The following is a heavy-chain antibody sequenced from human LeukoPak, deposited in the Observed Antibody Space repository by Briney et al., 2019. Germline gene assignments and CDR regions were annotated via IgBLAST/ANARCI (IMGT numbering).Heavy chain of an antibody. CDR3: VRDGRSGERTAFNS. CDR1: GFSFRGDW. CDR2: IKEAAGEK. V-gene: IGHV3-7*01. D-gene: IGHD3-10*01. J-gene: IGHJ3*02. Sequence: PGRSLRLSCAASGFSFRGDWVSGVRQAPGKGLECVAIIKEAAGEKYYVESVRCRFTISRDNAKNSLYLKRNNLRDEDTAVYYCVRDGRSGERTAFNSWGQGTMVTVSS.